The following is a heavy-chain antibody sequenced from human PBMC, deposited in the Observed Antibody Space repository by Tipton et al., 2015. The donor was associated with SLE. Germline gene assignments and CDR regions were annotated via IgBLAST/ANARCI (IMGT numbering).Heavy chain of an antibody. D-gene: IGHD5/OR15-5a*01. Sequence: SLRLSCAASGFAFNEFAMTWVRQAPGKGLEWVSLIYVVGTTFYADSVKGRFTISRGNSKNMVYLEMHNLRLEDTAVYYCTREGLRINDYWGQGTLVTVSS. V-gene: IGHV3-23*03. CDR3: TREGLRINDY. CDR1: GFAFNEFA. J-gene: IGHJ4*02. CDR2: IYVVGTT.